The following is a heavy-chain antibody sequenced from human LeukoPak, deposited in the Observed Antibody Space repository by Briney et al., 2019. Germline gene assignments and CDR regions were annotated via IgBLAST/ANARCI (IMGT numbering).Heavy chain of an antibody. CDR2: IYHSGST. V-gene: IGHV4-38-2*02. D-gene: IGHD3-22*01. J-gene: IGHJ4*02. CDR3: ARSSGYMSY. CDR1: HYSISSNYY. Sequence: PSETLSLTCTVSHYSISSNYYRGWIRQPPGKGLEWIGSIYHSGSTYYNPSLKSRVTISVDTSKNQFSLKLTSVTAADTAVYCCARSSGYMSYWGQGTLVTVSS.